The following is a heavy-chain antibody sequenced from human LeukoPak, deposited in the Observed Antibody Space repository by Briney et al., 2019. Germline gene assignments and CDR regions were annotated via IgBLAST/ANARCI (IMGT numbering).Heavy chain of an antibody. D-gene: IGHD3-22*01. V-gene: IGHV1-24*01. Sequence: GASVKVSCKVSGYTLTELSMHWVRQAPGKGLEWMGGFDPEDVETIYAQKFQGRVTMTEDTSTDTAYMELSRLRSEDPAVYYCATAPPNESSGSYDYWGQGTLVTVSS. CDR3: ATAPPNESSGSYDY. CDR1: GYTLTELS. J-gene: IGHJ4*02. CDR2: FDPEDVET.